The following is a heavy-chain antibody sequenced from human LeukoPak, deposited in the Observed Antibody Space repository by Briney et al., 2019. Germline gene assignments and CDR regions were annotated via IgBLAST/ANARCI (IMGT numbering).Heavy chain of an antibody. J-gene: IGHJ3*02. D-gene: IGHD3-22*01. V-gene: IGHV4-4*02. CDR3: ARHTDSSEGDAFDI. Sequence: PSETLSLTCAVSGGSISSDNWWTWVRQPPGKGLEWIGEIHHSGSTNYNPSPKSRVTISVDTSKNQFSLRLFSVTAADTAVYYCARHTDSSEGDAFDIWGQGTMVTVSS. CDR1: GGSISSDNW. CDR2: IHHSGST.